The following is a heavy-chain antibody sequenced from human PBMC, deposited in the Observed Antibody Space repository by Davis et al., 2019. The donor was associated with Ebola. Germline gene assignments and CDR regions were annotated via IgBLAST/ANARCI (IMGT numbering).Heavy chain of an antibody. Sequence: PSETLSLTCAVSGGSISSYYWSWIRQPPGKGLEWIGYIYYSGSTNYNPSLKSRVTISVDTSKNQFSLKLSSVTAADTAVYYCARARIAAAGTPPWFDPWGQGTLVTVSS. CDR1: GGSISSYY. V-gene: IGHV4-59*01. D-gene: IGHD6-13*01. CDR2: IYYSGST. J-gene: IGHJ5*02. CDR3: ARARIAAAGTPPWFDP.